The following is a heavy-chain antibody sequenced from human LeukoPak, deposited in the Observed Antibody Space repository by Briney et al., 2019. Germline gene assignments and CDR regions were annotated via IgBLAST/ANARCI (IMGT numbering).Heavy chain of an antibody. CDR3: ARDRAYSTFDF. Sequence: GGSLRLSCAASGFTFSTSWMTWGRQAPGKGLERVASINVDDSSKNYLDSVKGRFTISRDNAKNSLYLQMNNLRAEDTAVYYCARDRAYSTFDFWGQGTLVAVSS. V-gene: IGHV3-7*01. J-gene: IGHJ4*02. CDR1: GFTFSTSW. CDR2: INVDDSSK. D-gene: IGHD4-11*01.